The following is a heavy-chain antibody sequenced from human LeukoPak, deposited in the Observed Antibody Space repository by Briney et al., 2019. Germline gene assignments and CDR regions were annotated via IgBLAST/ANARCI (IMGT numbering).Heavy chain of an antibody. V-gene: IGHV4-39*01. CDR3: ARHDKAWRPWSAFDI. Sequence: SETLSLTCTVSGGSISSSTYYWGWIRQPPGKGLEWIGEINHGGSTNYNPSLRSRDTISVDTSKNQFSLKLSSVTAADTAVYYCARHDKAWRPWSAFDIWGQGTMVTVSS. CDR1: GGSISSSTYY. D-gene: IGHD3-22*01. J-gene: IGHJ3*02. CDR2: INHGGST.